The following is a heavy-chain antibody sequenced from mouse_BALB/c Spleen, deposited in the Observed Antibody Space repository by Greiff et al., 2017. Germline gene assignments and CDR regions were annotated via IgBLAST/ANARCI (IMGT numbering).Heavy chain of an antibody. CDR2: ISNGGGST. D-gene: IGHD1-2*01. Sequence: DVHLVESGGGLVQPGGSLKLSCAASGFTFSSYTMSWVRQTPEKRLEWVAYISNGGGSTYYPDTVKGRFTISRDNAKNTLYLQMSSLKSEDTAMYYCARGITTATAWFAYWGQGTLVTVSA. CDR1: GFTFSSYT. V-gene: IGHV5-12-2*01. J-gene: IGHJ3*01. CDR3: ARGITTATAWFAY.